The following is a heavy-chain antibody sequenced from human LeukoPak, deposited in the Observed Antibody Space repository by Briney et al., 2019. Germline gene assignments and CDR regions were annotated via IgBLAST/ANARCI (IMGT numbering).Heavy chain of an antibody. Sequence: PSETLSLTCTVSGGSISSYYWSWIRQPPGKGLEWIGYIYYSGSTNYNPSLKSRVTISVDTSKNQFSLKLSSVTAADTAVYYCARDGGAYGRYDFWSGINAFDIWGQGTMVTVSS. V-gene: IGHV4-59*12. CDR2: IYYSGST. CDR1: GGSISSYY. D-gene: IGHD3-3*01. J-gene: IGHJ3*02. CDR3: ARDGGAYGRYDFWSGINAFDI.